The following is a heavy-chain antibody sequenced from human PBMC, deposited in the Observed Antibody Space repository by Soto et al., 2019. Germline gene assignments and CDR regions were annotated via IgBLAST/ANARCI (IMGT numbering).Heavy chain of an antibody. J-gene: IGHJ4*02. CDR2: IYYSGST. Sequence: QLLESGPGLVKPSETLSLTCTVSGGSISSSSYYWGWIRQPPGEGLEWIGSIYYSGSTYYNPYLMSRVTISVDTSKNQFSLKLSSVTAADTAVYYCARQPRNYGVVITEFDYWGQGALVTVSS. D-gene: IGHD3-3*01. V-gene: IGHV4-39*01. CDR1: GGSISSSSYY. CDR3: ARQPRNYGVVITEFDY.